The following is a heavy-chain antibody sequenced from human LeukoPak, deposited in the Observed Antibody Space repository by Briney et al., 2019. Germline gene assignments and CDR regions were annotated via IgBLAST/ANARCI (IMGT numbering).Heavy chain of an antibody. D-gene: IGHD1-26*01. J-gene: IGHJ4*02. CDR3: ARASGSYYDFDY. CDR2: INPNSGGT. CDR1: GYTFTGYY. V-gene: IGHV1-2*02. Sequence: ASVKVSCKASGYTFTGYYMRWVRQTPGQGLEWMGWINPNSGGTNYAQQFQGRVTMTRDTSISTAYMELSRLRSDDTAMYYCARASGSYYDFDYWGQGTLVTVSS.